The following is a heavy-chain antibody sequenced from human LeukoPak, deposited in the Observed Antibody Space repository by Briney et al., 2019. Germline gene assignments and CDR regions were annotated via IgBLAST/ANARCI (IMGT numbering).Heavy chain of an antibody. D-gene: IGHD3-16*01. Sequence: GGSLRLSCAASGFTFSSYSMNWVRQAPGKGLEWVSYISSSSSTIYYAGSVKGRFTISRDNAKNSLYLQMNSLRAEDTAVYYCARDRGGVFDYWGQGTLVTVSS. V-gene: IGHV3-48*01. J-gene: IGHJ4*02. CDR3: ARDRGGVFDY. CDR1: GFTFSSYS. CDR2: ISSSSSTI.